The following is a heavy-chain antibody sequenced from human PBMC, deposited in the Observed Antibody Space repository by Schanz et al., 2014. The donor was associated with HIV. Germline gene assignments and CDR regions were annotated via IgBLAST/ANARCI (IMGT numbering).Heavy chain of an antibody. J-gene: IGHJ6*02. V-gene: IGHV3-72*01. CDR3: RGYRFYYGVDF. CDR2: SRVKSDSYAT. D-gene: IGHD5-18*01. Sequence: EVQLLESGGGLEQPGGSLRLSCAASGFTFSDHYMDWVRQAPGKGLEWVARSRVKSDSYATEYAASVTGRFTISRDDSKNSVYLQMNSLNIEDTAVYYCRGYRFYYGVDFWGQGTTVTVS. CDR1: GFTFSDHY.